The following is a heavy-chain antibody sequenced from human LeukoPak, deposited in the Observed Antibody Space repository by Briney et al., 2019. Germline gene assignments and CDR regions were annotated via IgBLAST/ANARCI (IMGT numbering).Heavy chain of an antibody. J-gene: IGHJ4*02. CDR1: GFTFSSYA. D-gene: IGHD3-16*01. Sequence: GGSLRLSCSASGFTFSSYAMHWVRQAPGKGLEYVSAISSNGGSTYYADSVNGRFTISRDNSKNTLYLQMSSLRAEDTAVYYCVKGPWGSDYELSDKYYFDYWGQGTLVTVSS. CDR2: ISSNGGST. CDR3: VKGPWGSDYELSDKYYFDY. V-gene: IGHV3-64D*09.